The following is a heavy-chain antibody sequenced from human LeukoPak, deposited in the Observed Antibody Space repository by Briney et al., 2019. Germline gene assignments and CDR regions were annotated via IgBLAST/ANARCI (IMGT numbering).Heavy chain of an antibody. V-gene: IGHV3-48*03. CDR3: ARTSPTSHFDF. CDR2: ISSSGSTI. J-gene: IGHJ4*02. Sequence: QPGGSLRLSCAASGFTFSSYEMNWVRQAPGKGLEWVSYISSSGSTIYYADSVKGRFTISRHNAKNSLYLQMNGLRAEDTALYYCARTSPTSHFDFWGQGTLVTVSS. CDR1: GFTFSSYE. D-gene: IGHD3-16*01.